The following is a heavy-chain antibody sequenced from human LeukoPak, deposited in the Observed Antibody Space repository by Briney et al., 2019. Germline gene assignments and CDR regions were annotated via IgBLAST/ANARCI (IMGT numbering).Heavy chain of an antibody. J-gene: IGHJ4*02. D-gene: IGHD1-26*01. V-gene: IGHV3-30*03. Sequence: GRSLRLSCVASGFTFSSCDLHWVRQAPGKGLEWGAYISLDGGLKYYADSVKGRFTVSRDNPKNTLYLQLNSLRIEDTGVYYCAHVDWVRATADYWGQGTLVTVSS. CDR3: AHVDWVRATADY. CDR2: ISLDGGLK. CDR1: GFTFSSCD.